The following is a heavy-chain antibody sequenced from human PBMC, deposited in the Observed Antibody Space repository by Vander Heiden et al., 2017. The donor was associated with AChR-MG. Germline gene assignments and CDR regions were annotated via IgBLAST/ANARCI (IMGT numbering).Heavy chain of an antibody. J-gene: IGHJ2*01. CDR1: GFTFSSYA. Sequence: QVQLVESGVGVVQPGRSLRLSCAASGFTFSSYAMHWVRQAPGTGLEWVAVISYDGSNKYYADSVKGRFTISRDNSKNTLYLQMNSLRAEDTAVYYCATLENDYGDSGDLWGRGTLVTVSS. D-gene: IGHD4-17*01. V-gene: IGHV3-30-3*01. CDR2: ISYDGSNK. CDR3: ATLENDYGDSGDL.